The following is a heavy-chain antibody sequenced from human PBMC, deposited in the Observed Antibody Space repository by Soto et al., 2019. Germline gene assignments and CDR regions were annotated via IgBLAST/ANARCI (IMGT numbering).Heavy chain of an antibody. J-gene: IGHJ4*02. Sequence: QMQLQESGPGLVKPSQTLSLTCTVSGGSISSGGYYWSWIRQHPGKGLEWIGYIYYSGSTYYNPSLKSRVTISVDTSKNQFSLKLSSVTAADTAVYYCAREIASSYGYDYFDYWGQGTLVTVSS. CDR2: IYYSGST. CDR1: GGSISSGGYY. CDR3: AREIASSYGYDYFDY. V-gene: IGHV4-31*03. D-gene: IGHD5-18*01.